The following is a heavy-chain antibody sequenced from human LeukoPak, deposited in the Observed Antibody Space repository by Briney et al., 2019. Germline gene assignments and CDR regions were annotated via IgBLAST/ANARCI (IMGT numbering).Heavy chain of an antibody. CDR3: ASRSGGYRHFDD. Sequence: GGSLRLSCAASGFTFSDYAMSWVRQAPGKELEWVSAISTSGGTTVYADSVKGRFTISRDNSRNTLYLQMNSLRAEDTAVYYRASRSGGYRHFDDWGQGTLVTVSS. V-gene: IGHV3-23*01. CDR2: ISTSGGTT. CDR1: GFTFSDYA. J-gene: IGHJ4*02. D-gene: IGHD3-10*01.